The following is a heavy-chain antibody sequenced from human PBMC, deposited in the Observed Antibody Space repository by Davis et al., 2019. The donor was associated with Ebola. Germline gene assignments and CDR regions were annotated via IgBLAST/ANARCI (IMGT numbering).Heavy chain of an antibody. Sequence: SVKVSCKASGYTFTNYGFSWVRQAPGQGLEWMGRIIPILGIANYAQKFQGRVTITADKSTSTAYMELSSLRSEDTAVYYCARGVSGIAVDYWGQGTLVTVSS. J-gene: IGHJ4*02. CDR3: ARGVSGIAVDY. V-gene: IGHV1-69*04. CDR2: IIPILGIA. D-gene: IGHD6-13*01. CDR1: GYTFTNYG.